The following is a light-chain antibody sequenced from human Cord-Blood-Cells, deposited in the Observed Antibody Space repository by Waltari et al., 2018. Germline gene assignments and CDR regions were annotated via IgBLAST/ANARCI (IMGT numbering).Light chain of an antibody. V-gene: IGKV1-33*01. CDR3: QQYDNLPPSLT. J-gene: IGKJ4*01. Sequence: DIQMTQSPSSLSASVGDRVTITCQASQDISNYLNSYQQKPGKAPKLLIYDPSNLETGVPSRFSGSGSGTDFTFTISSLQPEDIATYYCQQYDNLPPSLTFGGGTKVEIK. CDR1: QDISNY. CDR2: DPS.